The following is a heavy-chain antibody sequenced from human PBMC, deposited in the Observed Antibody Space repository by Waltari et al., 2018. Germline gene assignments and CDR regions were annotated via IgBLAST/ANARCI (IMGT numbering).Heavy chain of an antibody. CDR1: GCTFSSYA. CDR2: ITASGGRT. D-gene: IGHD6-13*01. Sequence: EVQLVESGGGLVQPGGSLRLSCSASGCTFSSYASSWVRQAPGKGLEWVSAITASGGRTYYADSVKGRFTISRDNSKNTLYLQMNSLRAEDTAVYYCAKGVYSSSWYYYFDYWGQGALVTVSS. V-gene: IGHV3-23*04. J-gene: IGHJ4*02. CDR3: AKGVYSSSWYYYFDY.